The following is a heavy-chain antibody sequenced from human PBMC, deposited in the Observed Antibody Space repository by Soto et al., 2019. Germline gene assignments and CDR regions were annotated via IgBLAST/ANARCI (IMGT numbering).Heavy chain of an antibody. D-gene: IGHD2-2*01. Sequence: QVQLVQSGAEVKKPGSSVTVSCKASGGTFSSYAISWVRQAPGQGLEWMGGIIPIFGTAIYAQKFQGRVTINADKATSTAYMEMSSLRSEDTAVYYCARDSCSSTSCYLRPNDYGDYVFDYWGQGTMVTVSS. V-gene: IGHV1-69*06. CDR2: IIPIFGTA. CDR3: ARDSCSSTSCYLRPNDYGDYVFDY. J-gene: IGHJ4*02. CDR1: GGTFSSYA.